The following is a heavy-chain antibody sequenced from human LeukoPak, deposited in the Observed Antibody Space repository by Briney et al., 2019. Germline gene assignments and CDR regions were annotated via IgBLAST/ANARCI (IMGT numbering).Heavy chain of an antibody. Sequence: PGGSLRLSCAASEFTFTNYALSWVRQAPGKGLEWVSAISGSGDSPYYVDSVKGRFTISRDNSKNTLFLQMNSLRVEDTALYYCARDRDFPRDQFDYWGQGTLVTVSS. J-gene: IGHJ4*02. CDR3: ARDRDFPRDQFDY. CDR1: EFTFTNYA. V-gene: IGHV3-23*01. D-gene: IGHD2-21*02. CDR2: ISGSGDSP.